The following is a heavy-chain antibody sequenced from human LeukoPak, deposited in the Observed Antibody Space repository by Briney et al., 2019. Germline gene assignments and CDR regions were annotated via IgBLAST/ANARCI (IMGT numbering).Heavy chain of an antibody. CDR2: ISAYNGNT. CDR3: AGGGDSSGPFAPLGY. J-gene: IGHJ4*02. CDR1: GYTFTIYG. Sequence: ASVKVSCKASGYTFTIYGISWVRQAPGQGLEWMGWISAYNGNTNYAQKLQGRVTMTTDTSTSTAYMELRSLRSDDTAVYYCAGGGDSSGPFAPLGYWGQGTLVTVSS. D-gene: IGHD3-22*01. V-gene: IGHV1-18*01.